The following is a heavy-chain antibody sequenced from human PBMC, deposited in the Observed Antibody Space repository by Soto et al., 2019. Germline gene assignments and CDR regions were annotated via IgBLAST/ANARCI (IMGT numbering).Heavy chain of an antibody. CDR3: ATEGY. CDR2: IWDDGSNK. V-gene: IGHV3-33*01. CDR1: GFTFSSYG. Sequence: QVQLVESGGGVVQPGRSLRLSCAASGFTFSSYGMHWVRQAPGKGLEWVAVIWDDGSNKYYADTVKGRFTISRDNSKNTLYLQMNSLRAEDTAVYYCATEGYWGQGTLVTVSS. J-gene: IGHJ4*02.